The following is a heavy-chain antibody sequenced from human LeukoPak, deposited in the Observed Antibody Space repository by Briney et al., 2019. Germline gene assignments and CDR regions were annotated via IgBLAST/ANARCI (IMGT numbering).Heavy chain of an antibody. V-gene: IGHV4-39*07. Sequence: SETLSLTCTVSGGSIISGNYYWGWIRQPPGNGLEWIGYIYYSGSTNYNPSLKSRVTISVDTSKSQFSLKLTSVTAADTAVYYCATQGYSYGDIDYWGQGTLVTVSS. CDR3: ATQGYSYGDIDY. D-gene: IGHD5-18*01. CDR2: IYYSGST. CDR1: GGSIISGNYY. J-gene: IGHJ4*02.